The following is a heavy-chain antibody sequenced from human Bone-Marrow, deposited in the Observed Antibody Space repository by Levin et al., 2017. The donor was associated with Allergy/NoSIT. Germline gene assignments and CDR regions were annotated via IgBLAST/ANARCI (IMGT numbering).Heavy chain of an antibody. Sequence: PGGSLRLSCAGSGFTFSNYAINWVRQAPGRGLEWVAAISGSGQSRYFADSVKGRFIIVRDNDRNMVYLQMNSLTAEDTGIYYCAKDQISAVRGIGYHGMDFWGQGTTVAVSS. D-gene: IGHD6-6*01. CDR3: AKDQISAVRGIGYHGMDF. J-gene: IGHJ6*02. V-gene: IGHV3-23*01. CDR2: ISGSGQSR. CDR1: GFTFSNYA.